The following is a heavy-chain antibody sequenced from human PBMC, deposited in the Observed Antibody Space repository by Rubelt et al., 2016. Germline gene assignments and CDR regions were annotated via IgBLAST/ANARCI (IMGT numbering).Heavy chain of an antibody. CDR3: ARARAVDGTGGYY. D-gene: IGHD6-19*01. CDR2: INSDGSST. J-gene: IGHJ4*02. CDR1: GFTFSSYA. V-gene: IGHV3-74*02. Sequence: GQVLESGGGLVQPGGSLRLSCAASGFTFSSYAMRWVRQAPGKGLVWVSRINSDGSSTSYADSVKGRFTISRDNAKNTLYLQMNSLRVEDTAVYYCARARAVDGTGGYYWGQGALVPVSS.